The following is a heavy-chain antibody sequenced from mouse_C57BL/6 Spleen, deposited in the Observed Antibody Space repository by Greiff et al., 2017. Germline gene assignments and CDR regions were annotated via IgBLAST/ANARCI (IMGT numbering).Heavy chain of an antibody. J-gene: IGHJ4*01. V-gene: IGHV1-22*01. Sequence: EVQLQQSGPELVKPGASVKMSCKASGYTFTDYNMHWVKQSHGKSLEWIGYINPNNGGTSYNQKFKGKATLTVNKSSSTAYMELRSLTSEDSAVYDCASYNVSHDYYAMDYWGQGTSVTVSS. CDR2: INPNNGGT. CDR3: ASYNVSHDYYAMDY. D-gene: IGHD6-1*01. CDR1: GYTFTDYN.